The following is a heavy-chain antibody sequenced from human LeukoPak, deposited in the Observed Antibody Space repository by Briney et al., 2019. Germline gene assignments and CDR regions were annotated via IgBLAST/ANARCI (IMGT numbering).Heavy chain of an antibody. J-gene: IGHJ6*03. Sequence: GGSLRLSCAASGFTFNIYTMNWVRQAPGKGLEWVSSISGGSSYIYSADSVRGRSTISRDNAKNSLYLQMNSLRAEDTAVYYCARDGSGSPVMYYYYYMDVWGKGTTVTVSS. CDR3: ARDGSGSPVMYYYYYMDV. D-gene: IGHD3-10*01. CDR2: ISGGSSYI. CDR1: GFTFNIYT. V-gene: IGHV3-21*01.